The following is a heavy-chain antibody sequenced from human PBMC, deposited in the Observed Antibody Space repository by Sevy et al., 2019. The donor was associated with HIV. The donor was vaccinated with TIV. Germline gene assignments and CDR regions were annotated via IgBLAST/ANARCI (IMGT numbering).Heavy chain of an antibody. CDR2: IVNDPDGGTT. CDR1: GFTFRNAW. D-gene: IGHD5-18*01. V-gene: IGHV3-15*04. Sequence: GGSLRLSCVASGFTFRNAWMTWVRQVPGKGLEWVGRIVNDPDGGTTDYAAPVKGRFIISRDVSKNTLYLQVNSLKTGDKAVYYCSTDIVVQSGYSYDFSRINPDFSHNSGADVWGQGTTVTVSS. CDR3: STDIVVQSGYSYDFSRINPDFSHNSGADV. J-gene: IGHJ6*02.